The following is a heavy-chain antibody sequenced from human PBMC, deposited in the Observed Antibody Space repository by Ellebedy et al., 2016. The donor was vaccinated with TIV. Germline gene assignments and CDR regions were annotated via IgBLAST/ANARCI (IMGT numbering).Heavy chain of an antibody. CDR3: ARDPALPRGRFDT. V-gene: IGHV4-39*07. CDR1: DDSISTTSFY. CDR2: IYYGGRT. Sequence: MPSETLSLTCSVSDDSISTTSFYWGWIRQVPGKGLEWIATIYYGGRTYYNPSLKSRVTISIDPSNTQFSLKLRSVTAADTAVYYCARDPALPRGRFDTWGQGTLVTVSS. J-gene: IGHJ5*02.